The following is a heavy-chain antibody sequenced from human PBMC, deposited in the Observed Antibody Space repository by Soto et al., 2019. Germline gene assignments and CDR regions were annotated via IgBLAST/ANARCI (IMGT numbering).Heavy chain of an antibody. Sequence: PGGSLRLSCAASGVSFNSYDMHWVRQAPGKGPEWVAIISYDGSNTYYSDSVRGRFTISRDNSKDTLYLQMHSLRSEDTAIYYCARISRYCSSGGCHAWGQGTQVTVSS. V-gene: IGHV3-30*03. D-gene: IGHD2-15*01. J-gene: IGHJ5*02. CDR1: GVSFNSYD. CDR2: ISYDGSNT. CDR3: ARISRYCSSGGCHA.